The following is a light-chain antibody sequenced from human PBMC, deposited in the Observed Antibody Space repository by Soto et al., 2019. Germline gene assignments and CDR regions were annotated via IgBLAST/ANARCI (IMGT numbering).Light chain of an antibody. CDR3: QEYNSYPPWT. Sequence: DSQMTQSPSTLSASVGDRVTITCRASQSISSWLAWYQQKPGKAPKLLIYDASSLESGVPSRFSGSGSGTEFTLTISSLQPDDFATYYCQEYNSYPPWTFGQGTKVEIK. J-gene: IGKJ1*01. CDR2: DAS. V-gene: IGKV1-5*01. CDR1: QSISSW.